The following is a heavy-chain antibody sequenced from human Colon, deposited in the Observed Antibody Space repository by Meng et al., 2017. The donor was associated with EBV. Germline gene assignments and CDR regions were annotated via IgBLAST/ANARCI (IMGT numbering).Heavy chain of an antibody. V-gene: IGHV4-4*02. J-gene: IGHJ4*02. Sequence: QEPGPGLVGPSGTLSLTCAVSGGSISTSDWWSWVRQPPGKGLEWIGEIYRGGGTNYNPSFKSRVTISVDTSNNHFSLKLSDVTAADTAVYYCARVRVIPAAVGFDYWGQGTLVTVSS. CDR3: ARVRVIPAAVGFDY. CDR2: IYRGGGT. D-gene: IGHD2-2*01. CDR1: GGSISTSDW.